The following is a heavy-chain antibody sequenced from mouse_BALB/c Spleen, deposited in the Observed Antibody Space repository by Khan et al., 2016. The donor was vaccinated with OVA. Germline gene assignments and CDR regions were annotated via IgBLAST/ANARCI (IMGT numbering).Heavy chain of an antibody. J-gene: IGHJ2*01. Sequence: QVQLKESGAELVRPGASVKLSCKTSGYIFTSYWIHWVRQRSGQGLEWIGRIYPGADNTYYNEKLKDKATLTADKSSSTAYMQLSSLKSEDAAVDFCSREGALYYFDYWGQGTTLTVSS. D-gene: IGHD3-1*01. CDR1: GYIFTSYW. CDR3: SREGALYYFDY. CDR2: IYPGADNT. V-gene: IGHV1S132*01.